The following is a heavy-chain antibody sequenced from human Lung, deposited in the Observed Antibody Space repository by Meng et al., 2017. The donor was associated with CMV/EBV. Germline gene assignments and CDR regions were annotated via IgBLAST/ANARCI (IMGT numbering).Heavy chain of an antibody. D-gene: IGHD3-10*01. J-gene: IGHJ4*02. Sequence: RSYSMHWVRQAPGKGLQLVAVISPDESDKYYADSVNGRFTISRDNSKNTFYLQMNRLRAEDTAVYYCVRDELWNYYGSGTYSVFDYWGLGTLVTVSS. CDR1: RSYS. CDR3: VRDELWNYYGSGTYSVFDY. V-gene: IGHV3-30*04. CDR2: ISPDESDK.